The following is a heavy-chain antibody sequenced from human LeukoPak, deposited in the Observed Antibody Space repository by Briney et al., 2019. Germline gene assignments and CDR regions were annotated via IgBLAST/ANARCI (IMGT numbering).Heavy chain of an antibody. CDR3: ARSGSCGAFDI. Sequence: SETLSLTCTVSGDPISSYYWSWIRQSPGKGLEWIGYIYYSGSTNYNPSLKSRVTISVDTSKNQFSLKLSSVTAADTAVYYCARSGSCGAFDIWGQGTMVTVSS. V-gene: IGHV4-59*01. CDR2: IYYSGST. D-gene: IGHD1-14*01. J-gene: IGHJ3*02. CDR1: GDPISSYY.